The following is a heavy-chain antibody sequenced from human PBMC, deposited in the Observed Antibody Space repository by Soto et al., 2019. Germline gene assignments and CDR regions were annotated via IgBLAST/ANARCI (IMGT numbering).Heavy chain of an antibody. Sequence: EVQLVESGGGLVKPGGSLRLSCAASGFTFSSYSMNWVRQAPGKGLEWVSSISSSSSYIYYADSVKGRFTISRDNAKNSLYLQMNSLRAEDTAMYYCARDRDSGSYYDYYYGMDVWGQGTTVTVSS. V-gene: IGHV3-21*01. CDR1: GFTFSSYS. J-gene: IGHJ6*02. CDR2: ISSSSSYI. CDR3: ARDRDSGSYYDYYYGMDV. D-gene: IGHD1-26*01.